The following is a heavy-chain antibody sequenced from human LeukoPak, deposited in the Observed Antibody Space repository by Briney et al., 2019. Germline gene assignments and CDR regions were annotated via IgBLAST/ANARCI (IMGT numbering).Heavy chain of an antibody. CDR3: ARDYDFST. J-gene: IGHJ4*02. CDR1: GFTFHFYW. CDR2: IKEDGSEI. D-gene: IGHD3-3*01. Sequence: PGGSLRLSCEATGFTFHFYWMSWVRQAPGKGLEWVANIKEDGSEINYIDSVKGRFTISRDNAKNSLYLQMTSLRADDTALYYCARDYDFSTWGQGTLVTVSS. V-gene: IGHV3-7*01.